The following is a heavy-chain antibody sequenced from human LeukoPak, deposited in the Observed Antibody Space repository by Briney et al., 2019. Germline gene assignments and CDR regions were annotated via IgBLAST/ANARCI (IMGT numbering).Heavy chain of an antibody. CDR2: FDPEDGET. D-gene: IGHD1-7*01. Sequence: VKVSCKASGYTFTSYGISWMRQAPGKGLEWMGGFDPEDGETIYAQKFQGRVTMTEDTSTDTAYMELSSLRSEDTAVYYCATIVVGTTLIVNWFDPWGQGTLVTVSS. CDR3: ATIVVGTTLIVNWFDP. CDR1: GYTFTSYG. J-gene: IGHJ5*02. V-gene: IGHV1-24*01.